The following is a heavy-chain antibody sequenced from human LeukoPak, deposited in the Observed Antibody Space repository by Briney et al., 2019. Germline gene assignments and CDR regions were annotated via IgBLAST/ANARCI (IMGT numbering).Heavy chain of an antibody. CDR1: GGSISSGGYY. CDR2: IYYSGST. D-gene: IGHD5-12*01. CDR3: ARRRGYSGYDPGVYYYYYGMDV. V-gene: IGHV4-61*08. Sequence: SETLSLTCTVSGGSISSGGYYWSWIRQHPGKGLEWIGYIYYSGSTNYNPSLKSRVTISVDTSKNQFSLKLSSVTAADTAVYYCARRRGYSGYDPGVYYYYYGMDVWGQGTTVTVSS. J-gene: IGHJ6*02.